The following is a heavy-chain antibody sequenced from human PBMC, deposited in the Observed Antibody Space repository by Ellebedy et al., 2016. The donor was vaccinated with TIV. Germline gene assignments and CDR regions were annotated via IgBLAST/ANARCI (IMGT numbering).Heavy chain of an antibody. Sequence: GESLKISCEASGFTVSTTYMSWVRQAPGKGLEWVAGIFHGGSTYYANSVKGRFTVSRDNSKNTLFLQMSALRTEDTAVYYCAITYHTFYGMDVWGQGTTVTVSS. V-gene: IGHV3-66*01. D-gene: IGHD2-21*01. J-gene: IGHJ6*02. CDR3: AITYHTFYGMDV. CDR2: IFHGGST. CDR1: GFTVSTTY.